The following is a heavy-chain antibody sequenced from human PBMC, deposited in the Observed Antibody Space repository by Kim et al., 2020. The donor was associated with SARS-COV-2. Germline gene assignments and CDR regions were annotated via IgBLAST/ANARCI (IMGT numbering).Heavy chain of an antibody. CDR2: IYYSGST. Sequence: SETLSLTCTVSGGSISSSSYYWGWIRQPPGKGLEWIGSIYYSGSTYYNPSLKSRVTISVDTSKNQFSLKLSSVTAADTAVYYCVIGIVVVPAANAFDIWGQGTMVTVSS. CDR1: GGSISSSSYY. V-gene: IGHV4-39*01. J-gene: IGHJ3*02. D-gene: IGHD2-2*01. CDR3: VIGIVVVPAANAFDI.